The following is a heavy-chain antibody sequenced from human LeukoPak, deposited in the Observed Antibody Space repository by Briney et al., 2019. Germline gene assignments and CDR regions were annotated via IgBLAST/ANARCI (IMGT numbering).Heavy chain of an antibody. V-gene: IGHV3-48*01. CDR3: ANARGPAASYYYYYYYMDV. CDR2: ISSSSSTI. Sequence: PGGSLRLSCAASGFTFSSYSMNWVRQAPGKGLEGVSYISSSSSTIYYADSVKGRFTISRDNAKNSLYLQMNSLRAEDTAVYYCANARGPAASYYYYYYYMDVWGKGTTVTVSS. CDR1: GFTFSSYS. J-gene: IGHJ6*03. D-gene: IGHD2-2*01.